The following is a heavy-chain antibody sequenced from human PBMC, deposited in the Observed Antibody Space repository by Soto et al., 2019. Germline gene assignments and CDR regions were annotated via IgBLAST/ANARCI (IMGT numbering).Heavy chain of an antibody. V-gene: IGHV3-23*01. Sequence: EVQVLESGGGLAQPGRSPRLSCAVSGLSFSSYAMTWVRQSPGKGLEWVSSISRSGNSTYSADSVRGRFTISRDNSKNTLYLQMNSLRAEDTAVYYCAKDAKILDWLPTSYYFDFWVQGTLVTVSS. J-gene: IGHJ4*02. CDR3: AKDAKILDWLPTSYYFDF. D-gene: IGHD3-9*01. CDR2: ISRSGNST. CDR1: GLSFSSYA.